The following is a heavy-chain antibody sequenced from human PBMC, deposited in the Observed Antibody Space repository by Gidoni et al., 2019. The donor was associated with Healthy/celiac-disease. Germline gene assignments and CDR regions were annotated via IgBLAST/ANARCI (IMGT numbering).Heavy chain of an antibody. CDR3: AQSSGWFTSLDY. CDR2: ISGSGGST. V-gene: IGHV3-23*01. Sequence: EVQLLESGGGLVQPGGSLRLSCAASGVTVSSYAMIWVRQAPGRGLQWVSAISGSGGSTYYADSVKGRFTIYRDNSKNTLYLQMNSLRAEATAVYYCAQSSGWFTSLDYWGQGTLVTVSS. D-gene: IGHD6-19*01. J-gene: IGHJ4*02. CDR1: GVTVSSYA.